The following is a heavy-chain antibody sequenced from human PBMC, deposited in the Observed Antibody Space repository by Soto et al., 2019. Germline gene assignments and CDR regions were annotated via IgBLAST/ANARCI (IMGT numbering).Heavy chain of an antibody. V-gene: IGHV3-33*01. CDR3: ARDATKGEYDY. J-gene: IGHJ4*02. CDR1: GFAFSSYG. CDR2: VWYDGSNK. D-gene: IGHD3-16*01. Sequence: QVQLVESGGGVVQPGRSLRLSCAASGFAFSSYGMHWVRQAPGKGLEWVAIVWYDGSNKYYADSVKGRFTISRDNSKNTLYLQMNSLRGEDTAVYYCARDATKGEYDYWGQGTLVTVSS.